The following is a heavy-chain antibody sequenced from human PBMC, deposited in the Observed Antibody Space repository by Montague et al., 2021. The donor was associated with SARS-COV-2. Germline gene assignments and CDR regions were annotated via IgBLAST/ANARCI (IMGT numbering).Heavy chain of an antibody. CDR1: GGSTSSNNYY. CDR2: IYDSGST. CDR3: ARRGRKLLPVATTIGGFDI. J-gene: IGHJ3*02. Sequence: SETLSLTCTVSGGSTSSNNYYWDWIRQPPGKGLEWIGSIYDSGSTYYXPSLKSRVTISVDTSKNHFSLKLNSVTAADTAVYYCARRGRKLLPVATTIGGFDIWGQGTMVTVSS. D-gene: IGHD5-12*01. V-gene: IGHV4-39*02.